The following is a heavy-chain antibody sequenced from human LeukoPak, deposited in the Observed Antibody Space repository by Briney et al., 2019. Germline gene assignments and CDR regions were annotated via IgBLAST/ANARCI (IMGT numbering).Heavy chain of an antibody. V-gene: IGHV1-46*01. J-gene: IGHJ6*02. D-gene: IGHD1-26*01. CDR3: AREWVSGYYYGMDV. Sequence: GASVKVSCKVSGYTVTSYYMHGVRQAPGQGLEWMGIINPSGGSTSSAQKFQGRVTMTRDTSTSTVYMELSSLRSEDTAVYYCAREWVSGYYYGMDVWGQGTTVTVSS. CDR1: GYTVTSYY. CDR2: INPSGGST.